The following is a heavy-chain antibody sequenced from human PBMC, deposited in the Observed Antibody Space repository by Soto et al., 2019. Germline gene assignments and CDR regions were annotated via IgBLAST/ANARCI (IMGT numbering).Heavy chain of an antibody. J-gene: IGHJ4*02. V-gene: IGHV3-30*18. CDR2: ISYDGSNK. D-gene: IGHD3-3*01. CDR3: AKDVDFWSGYRTPNFDY. Sequence: SGGSLRLSCAASGFTFSSYGMHWVRQAPGKGLEWVAVISYDGSNKYYADSVKGRFTIPRDNSKNTLYLQMNSLRAEDTAVYYCAKDVDFWSGYRTPNFDYWGQGTLVTVSS. CDR1: GFTFSSYG.